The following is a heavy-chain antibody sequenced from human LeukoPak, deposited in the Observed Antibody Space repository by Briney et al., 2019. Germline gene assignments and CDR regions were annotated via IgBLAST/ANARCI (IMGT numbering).Heavy chain of an antibody. Sequence: GGSLRLSCAASGFTFSSYWMHWVRQAPGKGLVWVSRINSDGSSTNYAAPVKGRFTISRDESKNTLYLQMNSLKTEDTAVYYCTTEQLERPDYWGQGTLVTVSS. J-gene: IGHJ4*02. CDR1: GFTFSSYW. D-gene: IGHD1-1*01. V-gene: IGHV3-74*01. CDR2: INSDGSST. CDR3: TTEQLERPDY.